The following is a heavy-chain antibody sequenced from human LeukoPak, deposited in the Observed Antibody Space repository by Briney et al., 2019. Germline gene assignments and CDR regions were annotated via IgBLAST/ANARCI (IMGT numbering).Heavy chain of an antibody. V-gene: IGHV3-7*03. J-gene: IGHJ6*03. D-gene: IGHD3-22*01. CDR2: IKQDGSER. CDR1: GFTFSSYW. CDR3: ARGHSSGYPYYYYYYMDV. Sequence: PGGSLRLSCAASGFTFSSYWMSWVRQAPGKGLEWVANIKQDGSERYYVDSVKGRFTISRDNAKNSLYLQMNSLRAEDTAVYYCARGHSSGYPYYYYYYMDVWGKGTTVTVSS.